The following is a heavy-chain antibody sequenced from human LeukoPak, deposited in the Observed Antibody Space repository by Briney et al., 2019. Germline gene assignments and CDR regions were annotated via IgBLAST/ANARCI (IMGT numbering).Heavy chain of an antibody. CDR1: GFTFDDYG. V-gene: IGHV3-20*04. D-gene: IGHD6-19*01. CDR2: INWNGGST. CDR3: ARVMKYSSGWYGEKFDY. Sequence: GGSLRLSCAASGFTFDDYGMSWVRQAPGKGLEWVSGINWNGGSTGYADSVKGRFTISRDNAKNSLYVQMNSLRAEDTALYYCARVMKYSSGWYGEKFDYWGQGTLVTVPS. J-gene: IGHJ4*02.